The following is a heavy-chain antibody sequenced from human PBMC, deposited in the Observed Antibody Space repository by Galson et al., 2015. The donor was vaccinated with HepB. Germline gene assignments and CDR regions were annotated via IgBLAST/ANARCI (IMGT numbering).Heavy chain of an antibody. CDR3: AREEEHPSGTAMVTAFDY. CDR1: GFTFSSYA. D-gene: IGHD5-18*01. CDR2: ISYDGSNK. V-gene: IGHV3-30-3*01. J-gene: IGHJ4*02. Sequence: SLRLSCAAPGFTFSSYAMHWVRQAPGKGLEWVAVISYDGSNKYYADSVKGRFTISRDNSKNTLYLQMNSLRAEDTAVYYCAREEEHPSGTAMVTAFDYWGQGTLVTVSS.